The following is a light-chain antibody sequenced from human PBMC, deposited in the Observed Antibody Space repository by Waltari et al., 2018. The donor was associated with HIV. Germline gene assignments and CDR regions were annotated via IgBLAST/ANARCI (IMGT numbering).Light chain of an antibody. V-gene: IGKV1-5*03. J-gene: IGKJ1*01. Sequence: DIQMTQAPSTLSASVGDRVTITCRASQSISNWLAWYQQKPGKAPKLLIYKASSLESGVPSRFSGSGSGTEYTLTISSLQPDYFATYYCQEYSGYFLTFGQGTKVEIK. CDR3: QEYSGYFLT. CDR2: KAS. CDR1: QSISNW.